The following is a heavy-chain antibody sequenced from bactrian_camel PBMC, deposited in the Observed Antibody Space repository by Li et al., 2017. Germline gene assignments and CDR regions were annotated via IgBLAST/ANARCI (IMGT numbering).Heavy chain of an antibody. CDR2: MFPGGNFP. V-gene: IGHV3S40*01. D-gene: IGHD8*01. Sequence: VQLVESGGGSVQAGGSLRLSCAASGYTDSRNCMGWFRQAPGKEREWVAFMFPGGNFPYYADSVKERFTSSQDNYINTAYLQMRDLRPEDTAMYNCALRRTPCNLSGWREPARYNVWGRGTQVTVS. CDR1: GYTDSRNC. J-gene: IGHJ4*01. CDR3: ALRRTPCNLSGWREPARYNV.